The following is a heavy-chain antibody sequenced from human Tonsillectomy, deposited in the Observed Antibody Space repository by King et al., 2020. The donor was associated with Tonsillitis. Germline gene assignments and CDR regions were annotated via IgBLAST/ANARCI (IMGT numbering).Heavy chain of an antibody. D-gene: IGHD3-9*01. CDR3: VVSPFDWLLYDAFDI. J-gene: IGHJ3*02. CDR2: INQDESEN. V-gene: IGHV3-7*03. Sequence: DVQLVESGGGLVQPGGSLRLSCAASGFTFSSYWMSWVRQAPGKGLEWVANINQDESENYYVDSLQGRFTTSRDNAKNSLYLQMNSLSAEDTAVYYCVVSPFDWLLYDAFDIWGQGTMVTVSS. CDR1: GFTFSSYW.